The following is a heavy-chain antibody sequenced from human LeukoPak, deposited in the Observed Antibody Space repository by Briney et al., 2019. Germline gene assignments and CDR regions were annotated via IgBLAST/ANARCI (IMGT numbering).Heavy chain of an antibody. CDR2: ISSSSSYI. J-gene: IGHJ5*02. V-gene: IGHV3-21*01. CDR1: GFTFSSYS. D-gene: IGHD6-19*01. CDR3: ARGSSGWYGGHNWFDP. Sequence: GGSLRLSRAASGFTFSSYSMNWVRQAPGKGLEWVSSISSSSSYIYYADSVKGRFTISRDNAKNSLYLQMNSLRAEDTAVYYCARGSSGWYGGHNWFDPWGQGTLVTVSS.